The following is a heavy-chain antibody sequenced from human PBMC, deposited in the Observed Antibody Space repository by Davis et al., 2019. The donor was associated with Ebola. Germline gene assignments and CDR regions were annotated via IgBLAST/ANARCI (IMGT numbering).Heavy chain of an antibody. CDR2: IIPILGIA. CDR1: GGTFSSYA. V-gene: IGHV1-69*04. Sequence: AASVKVSCKASGGTFSSYAISWVRQAPGQGLEWMGRIIPILGIANYAQKFQGRVTITADESTSTAYMELSSLRSEDTAVYYCAKAAGKENLLYYYYGMDVWGQGTTVIVS. D-gene: IGHD3-10*01. CDR3: AKAAGKENLLYYYYGMDV. J-gene: IGHJ6*02.